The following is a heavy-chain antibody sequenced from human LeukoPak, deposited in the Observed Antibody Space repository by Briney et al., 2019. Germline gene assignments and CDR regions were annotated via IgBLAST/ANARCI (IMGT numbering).Heavy chain of an antibody. J-gene: IGHJ3*02. D-gene: IGHD3-9*01. CDR2: INHSGST. V-gene: IGHV4-34*01. CDR1: GGSFSGYY. Sequence: SETLSLTCAVYGGSFSGYYWSWIRQPPGKGPEWIGEINHSGSTNYNPSLKSRVTISVDTSKNQFSLKLSSVTAADTAVYYCARGGMVRYFDWLRAFDIWGQGTMVTVSS. CDR3: ARGGMVRYFDWLRAFDI.